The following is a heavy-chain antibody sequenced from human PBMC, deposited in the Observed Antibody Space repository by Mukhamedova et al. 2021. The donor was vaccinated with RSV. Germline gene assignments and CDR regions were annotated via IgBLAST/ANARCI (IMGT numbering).Heavy chain of an antibody. D-gene: IGHD2-2*01. J-gene: IGHJ6*03. Sequence: MGWINPNSGGTNYAQKFQGWVTMTRDTSVNTAYLELSSLKSDDTAVYYCARGHCTGTSCPPYYFYFYMDVWGKGTTVIVSS. CDR3: ARGHCTGTSCPPYYFYFYMDV. CDR2: INPNSGGT. V-gene: IGHV1-2*04.